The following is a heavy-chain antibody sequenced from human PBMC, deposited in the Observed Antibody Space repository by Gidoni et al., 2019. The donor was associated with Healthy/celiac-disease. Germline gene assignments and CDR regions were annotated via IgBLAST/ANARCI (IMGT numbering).Heavy chain of an antibody. Sequence: QVQLQQWGAGLLKPSETLSLTCAVYGGSFSGYYWSWIRQPPGKGLEWIGEINHSGSTNYNPSLKSRVTISVDTSKNQFSLKLSSVTAADTAVYYCATSTIFGVRLSFWGQGTLVTVSS. D-gene: IGHD3-3*01. CDR3: ATSTIFGVRLSF. V-gene: IGHV4-34*01. CDR2: INHSGST. J-gene: IGHJ4*02. CDR1: GGSFSGYY.